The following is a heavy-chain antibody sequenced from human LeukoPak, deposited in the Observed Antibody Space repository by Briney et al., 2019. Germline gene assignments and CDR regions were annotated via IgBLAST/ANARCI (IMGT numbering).Heavy chain of an antibody. CDR2: IKQDGSEK. CDR3: GGGLVRGPEDY. D-gene: IGHD3-10*01. Sequence: QPGGSLRLSCAASGFTFSSYWMSWVRQAPGEGLEWVANIKQDGSEKFYVDSVKGRFTISRDNAKNSLYLQMNSLRAEDTAVYYCGGGLVRGPEDYRGQGTLVTVSS. CDR1: GFTFSSYW. V-gene: IGHV3-7*01. J-gene: IGHJ4*02.